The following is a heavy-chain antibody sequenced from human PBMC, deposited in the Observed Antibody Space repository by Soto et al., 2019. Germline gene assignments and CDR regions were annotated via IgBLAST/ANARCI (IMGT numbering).Heavy chain of an antibody. V-gene: IGHV3-7*05. D-gene: IGHD5-18*01. CDR3: ARDGSTSWYSYDYHGMDV. CDR2: INQDGSEK. J-gene: IGHJ6*02. CDR1: GFTFRTYW. Sequence: EVQLVESGGGLVQPGGSLRLYCGASGFTFRTYWLSWVRQVPGKGLEWVANINQDGSEKNYVDSVKGRFTISRDNAKNSLYLQMSSLRAEDTALYYCARDGSTSWYSYDYHGMDVWVQGTTVTVSS.